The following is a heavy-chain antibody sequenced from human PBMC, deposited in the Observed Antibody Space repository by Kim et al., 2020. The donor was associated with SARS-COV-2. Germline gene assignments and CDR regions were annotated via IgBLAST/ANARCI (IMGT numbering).Heavy chain of an antibody. CDR3: ARDLRHLSQQLDY. V-gene: IGHV1-18*01. J-gene: IGHJ4*02. D-gene: IGHD6-13*01. Sequence: AQKLQGRVTMTTDTSTSTAYMELRSLRSDDTAVYYCARDLRHLSQQLDYWGQGTLVTVSS.